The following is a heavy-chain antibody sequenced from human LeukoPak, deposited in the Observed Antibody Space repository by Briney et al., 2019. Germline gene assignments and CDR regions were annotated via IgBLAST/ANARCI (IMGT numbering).Heavy chain of an antibody. V-gene: IGHV4-34*01. CDR2: INHSGST. D-gene: IGHD2-2*01. J-gene: IGHJ6*02. CDR3: ARALYCSSTSCYGLKYYYYYGMDV. Sequence: SETLSLTCAVYGGSFSGYYWSWIRQPPGKGLEWIGEINHSGSTNHNPSLKSRVTISVDTSKNQFSLKLSSVTAADTAVYYCARALYCSSTSCYGLKYYYYYGMDVWGQGTTVTVSS. CDR1: GGSFSGYY.